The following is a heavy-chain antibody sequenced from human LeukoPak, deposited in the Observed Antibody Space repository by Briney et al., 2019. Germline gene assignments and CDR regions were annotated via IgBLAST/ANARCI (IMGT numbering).Heavy chain of an antibody. V-gene: IGHV4-39*01. J-gene: IGHJ5*02. D-gene: IGHD3-3*01. Sequence: SETLSLTCTVSGDSMSSSNYYWGWIRQPPGRGLEWIGNIHYTGNTYYNPSLKSRVTIPLDTSKNLFSLKLSSVTAADTAVYYCARQKDFWGFNWFDPWGQGTLVTVSS. CDR1: GDSMSSSNYY. CDR3: ARQKDFWGFNWFDP. CDR2: IHYTGNT.